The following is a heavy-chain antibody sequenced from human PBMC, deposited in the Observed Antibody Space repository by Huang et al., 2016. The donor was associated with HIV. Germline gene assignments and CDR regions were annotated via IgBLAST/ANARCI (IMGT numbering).Heavy chain of an antibody. V-gene: IGHV5-51*01. CDR3: ATSPTKYFDY. J-gene: IGHJ4*02. CDR2: VSSGESDT. CDR1: DYTFTNYY. Sequence: EVQLVQSGAEVKKPGESLKISCKVSDYTFTNYYIAWVRQKPRNGLEWMGFVSSGESDTTYSPSFQGLLTISADKSISTAYLQWRSLKASDTATYYCATSPTKYFDYWGQGTLVIVSS.